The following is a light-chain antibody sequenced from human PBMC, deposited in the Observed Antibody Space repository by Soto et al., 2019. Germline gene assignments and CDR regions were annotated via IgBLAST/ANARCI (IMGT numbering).Light chain of an antibody. Sequence: ESGLTQSPGTLSLSPGERATLSCRASQSVSSSYLAWYQHKPGQAPRLLIYGASSRATGIPDRFSGSGSGTDFTLTISRLEPEDFAVYYCQQYGSSPWTFGQGTKVDIK. J-gene: IGKJ1*01. CDR3: QQYGSSPWT. V-gene: IGKV3-20*01. CDR1: QSVSSSY. CDR2: GAS.